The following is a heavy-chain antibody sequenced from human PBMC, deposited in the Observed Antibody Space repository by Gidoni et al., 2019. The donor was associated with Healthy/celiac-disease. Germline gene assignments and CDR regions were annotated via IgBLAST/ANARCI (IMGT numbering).Heavy chain of an antibody. Sequence: QVQLVESGGGVVQPGRSLRLSCAASGFTFSSYGMHWVRQAPGKGLEWGAVISYDGSNKYYADSVKGRFTISRDNSKNTLYLQMNSLRAEDTAVYYCASATTVTGGGAFDIWGQGTMVTVSS. CDR3: ASATTVTGGGAFDI. CDR2: ISYDGSNK. CDR1: GFTFSSYG. J-gene: IGHJ3*02. V-gene: IGHV3-30*03. D-gene: IGHD4-17*01.